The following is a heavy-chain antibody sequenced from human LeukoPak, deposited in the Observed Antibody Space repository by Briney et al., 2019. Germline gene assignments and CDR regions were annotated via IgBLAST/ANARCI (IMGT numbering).Heavy chain of an antibody. CDR1: GYTFTGYY. Sequence: ASVTVSCKASGYTFTGYYIHWVRQAPGQGLEYMGWISPNSGGTNYAQMFQGRVTMTSDTSINTAFMELRSLRSDDTAVFYCARDSTGGYPDYWGQGTLVTVSA. CDR3: ARDSTGGYPDY. V-gene: IGHV1-2*02. J-gene: IGHJ4*02. CDR2: ISPNSGGT. D-gene: IGHD7-27*01.